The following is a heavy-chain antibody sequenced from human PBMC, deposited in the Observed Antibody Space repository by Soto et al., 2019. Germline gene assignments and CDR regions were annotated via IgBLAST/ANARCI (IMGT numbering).Heavy chain of an antibody. J-gene: IGHJ4*02. V-gene: IGHV3-30-3*01. Sequence: GGSLRLSCAASGFTFSSYAMHWVRQAPGKGLEWVAVISYDGSNKYYADSVKGRFTISRDNSKNTLYLQMNSLRAEDTAVYYCATVTLRGGSSDYWGQGTLVTVSS. D-gene: IGHD3-10*01. CDR2: ISYDGSNK. CDR1: GFTFSSYA. CDR3: ATVTLRGGSSDY.